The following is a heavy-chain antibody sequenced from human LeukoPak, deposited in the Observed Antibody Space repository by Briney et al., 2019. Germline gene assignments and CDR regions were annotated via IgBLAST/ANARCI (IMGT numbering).Heavy chain of an antibody. Sequence: SETLSLTCTVSGGSISSYYWSWIRQPPGKGLEWIGYIYYSGSTNYNPSLKGRVTISVDTSKNQFSLKLSSVTAADTAVYYCASSRMWFGANYFDYWGQGTLVTVSS. D-gene: IGHD3-10*01. V-gene: IGHV4-59*08. J-gene: IGHJ4*02. CDR3: ASSRMWFGANYFDY. CDR2: IYYSGST. CDR1: GGSISSYY.